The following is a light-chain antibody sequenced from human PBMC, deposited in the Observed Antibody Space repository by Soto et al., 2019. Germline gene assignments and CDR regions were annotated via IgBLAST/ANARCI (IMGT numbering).Light chain of an antibody. CDR1: KLGDKY. V-gene: IGLV3-1*01. CDR2: QDS. J-gene: IGLJ1*01. CDR3: DYYCCSYAGTYTYV. Sequence: SYELTQPPSVSVSPGQTASITCSGDKLGDKYACWYQQKPGQSPVLVIYQDSKRPSGIPERFSGSNSGNTATLTISGTQAMDEADDEADYYCCSYAGTYTYVFGTGTKVTVL.